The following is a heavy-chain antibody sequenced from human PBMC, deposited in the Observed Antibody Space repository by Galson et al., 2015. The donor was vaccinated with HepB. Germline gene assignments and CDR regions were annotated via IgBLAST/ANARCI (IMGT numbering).Heavy chain of an antibody. J-gene: IGHJ2*01. D-gene: IGHD3-9*01. CDR1: GYSFTSYW. Sequence: QSGAEVKKPGESLKISCKGSGYSFTSYWIGWVRQMPGKGLEWMGIIYPGDSDTRYSPSFQGQVTISADKSISTAYLQWSSLKASDTAMYYCARLHSNDILTGWDWYFDLWGRGTLVTVSS. CDR3: ARLHSNDILTGWDWYFDL. CDR2: IYPGDSDT. V-gene: IGHV5-51*01.